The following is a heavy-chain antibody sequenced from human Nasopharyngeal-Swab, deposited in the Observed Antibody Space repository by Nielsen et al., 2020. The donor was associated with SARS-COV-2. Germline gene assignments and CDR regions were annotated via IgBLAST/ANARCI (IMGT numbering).Heavy chain of an antibody. J-gene: IGHJ4*02. CDR1: GYTLTESS. Sequence: ASVKVSCKVSGYTLTESSMHWVRQAPGKGLEWMGGFDPEDGERFSAQRFQGRVTMTTDTSTNTGYLELRSLRSDDTAVYYCARGNGWYPDHWGQGTLVTVSS. V-gene: IGHV1-24*01. CDR2: FDPEDGER. D-gene: IGHD6-19*01. CDR3: ARGNGWYPDH.